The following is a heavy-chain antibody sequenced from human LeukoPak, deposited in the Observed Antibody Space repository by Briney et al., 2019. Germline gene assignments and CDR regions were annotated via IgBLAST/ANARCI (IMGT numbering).Heavy chain of an antibody. Sequence: AGGSLRLSCAASGFTFSSYSMNWVRQAPGKGLEWVSSISSSSSYIYYADSVKGRFTISRDNAKNSLYLQMNSLRAEDTAVYYCARGPNYGGKVKPWGQGTLVTVSS. J-gene: IGHJ5*02. CDR2: ISSSSSYI. D-gene: IGHD4-23*01. CDR3: ARGPNYGGKVKP. V-gene: IGHV3-21*01. CDR1: GFTFSSYS.